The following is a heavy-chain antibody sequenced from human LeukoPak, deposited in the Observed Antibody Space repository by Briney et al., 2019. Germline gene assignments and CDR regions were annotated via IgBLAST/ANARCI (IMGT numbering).Heavy chain of an antibody. CDR2: INHSGST. V-gene: IGHV4-34*01. CDR1: GGSFSGYY. CDR3: ARNDYGDYVFDY. J-gene: IGHJ4*02. Sequence: SETLSLTCAVYGGSFSGYYWSWIRQPPGKGLEWIGEINHSGSTNYNPSLKGRVTISVDTSKNQFSLKLSSVTAADTAVYYCARNDYGDYVFDYWGQGTLVTVSS. D-gene: IGHD4-17*01.